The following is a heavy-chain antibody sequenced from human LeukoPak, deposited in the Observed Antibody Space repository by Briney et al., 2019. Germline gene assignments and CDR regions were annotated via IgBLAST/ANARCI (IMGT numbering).Heavy chain of an antibody. CDR1: GYTFTSYY. CDR2: INPSGGST. V-gene: IGHV1-46*01. J-gene: IGHJ6*02. CDR3: ARVRHYCTNGVCFSESQFYYYGMDV. D-gene: IGHD2-8*01. Sequence: ASVKVSCKASGYTFTSYYMHWVRQAPGQGLEWMGIINPSGGSTSYAQKFQGRVTMTRGTSTTTVYMELSSLRSEDTAVYYCARVRHYCTNGVCFSESQFYYYGMDVWGQGTTVTVSS.